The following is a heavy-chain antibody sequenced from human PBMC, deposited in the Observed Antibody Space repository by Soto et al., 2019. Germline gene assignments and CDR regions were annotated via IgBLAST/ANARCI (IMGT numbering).Heavy chain of an antibody. Sequence: ASVKVSCKASGYTFTSYGISWVRQAPGQGLEWMGWISAYNGNTNYAQKLQGRVTMTTDTSTSTAYMELRSLRSDDTAVYYCAIGGARYSSGFGHDYWGQGTLVTVSS. CDR3: AIGGARYSSGFGHDY. J-gene: IGHJ4*02. CDR2: ISAYNGNT. V-gene: IGHV1-18*01. CDR1: GYTFTSYG. D-gene: IGHD6-19*01.